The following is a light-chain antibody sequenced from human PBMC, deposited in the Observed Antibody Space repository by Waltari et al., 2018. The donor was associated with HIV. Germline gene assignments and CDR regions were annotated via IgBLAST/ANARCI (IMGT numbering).Light chain of an antibody. V-gene: IGKV3-20*01. CDR1: QSGTTKS. CDR2: GDS. J-gene: IGKJ2*01. Sequence: EVVLTQSPDTLSLSQGERATLSCRPSQSGTTKSLAWYQQKFGQAPSLLISGDSTRATGIPDRFSGSGSGTDFTLSITRLEAEDSAVYYCQQYVGSFAFGQGTKLEIK. CDR3: QQYVGSFA.